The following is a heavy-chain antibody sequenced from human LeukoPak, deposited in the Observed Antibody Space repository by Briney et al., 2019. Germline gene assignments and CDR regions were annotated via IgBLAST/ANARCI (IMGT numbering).Heavy chain of an antibody. J-gene: IGHJ4*02. V-gene: IGHV1-3*01. Sequence: GASVKVSCKASGYTFTSYAMHWVRQAPGQRLEWMGWINAGNGNTKYSQKFQGRVTVTRDTSASTAYMELSSLRSEDTAVYYCARTPHDYDYVWGSYRYNFDYWGQGTLVTVSS. CDR2: INAGNGNT. CDR3: ARTPHDYDYVWGSYRYNFDY. D-gene: IGHD3-16*02. CDR1: GYTFTSYA.